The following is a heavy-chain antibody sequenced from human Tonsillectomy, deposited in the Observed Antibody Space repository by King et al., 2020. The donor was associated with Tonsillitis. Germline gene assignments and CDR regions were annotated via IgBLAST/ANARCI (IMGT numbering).Heavy chain of an antibody. J-gene: IGHJ2*01. CDR2: VYPGDSDT. V-gene: IGHV5-51*01. D-gene: IGHD3-10*01. Sequence: QLVQSGAEVKKPGESLKISCTSSGYTFTNYWIGWVRQMPGKGLECMGIVYPGDSDTRYSPSFQAQVTITADKSISTADLQWSSLEASDPPMYYCAGQRRTAETEGPYGGHYFDLGGRGTRVTV. CDR3: AGQRRTAETEGPYGGHYFDL. CDR1: GYTFTNYW.